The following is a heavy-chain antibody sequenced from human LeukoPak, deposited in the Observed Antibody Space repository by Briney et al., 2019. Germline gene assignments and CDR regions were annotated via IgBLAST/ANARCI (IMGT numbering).Heavy chain of an antibody. CDR2: IRYDGSSK. J-gene: IGHJ4*02. Sequence: PGGSLRLSCAASGFTFSSYGMHWVRQAPGKGLEWVAFIRYDGSSKYYADSVKGRFTISRDNSKNTLYLQMNSLRAEDTAVYYCAKGGDYGDYGRFDYWGQGTLVTVSS. V-gene: IGHV3-30*02. CDR1: GFTFSSYG. D-gene: IGHD4-17*01. CDR3: AKGGDYGDYGRFDY.